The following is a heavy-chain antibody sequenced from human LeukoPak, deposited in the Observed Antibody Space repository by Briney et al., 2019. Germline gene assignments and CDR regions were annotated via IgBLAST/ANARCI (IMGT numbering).Heavy chain of an antibody. Sequence: ASVKVSCKASGYTFTSYYMHWVRQAPGQGLEWMGIINPSGGSTSYAQKFQGRVTMTRDTSTSTVYMELSSLRSEDTAVYYCARGGTYYYDSSGYLHDYWGQGTLVTVSS. CDR1: GYTFTSYY. D-gene: IGHD3-22*01. J-gene: IGHJ4*02. V-gene: IGHV1-46*01. CDR2: INPSGGST. CDR3: ARGGTYYYDSSGYLHDY.